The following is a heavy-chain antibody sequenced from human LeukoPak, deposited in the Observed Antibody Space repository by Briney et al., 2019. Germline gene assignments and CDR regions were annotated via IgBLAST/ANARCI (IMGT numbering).Heavy chain of an antibody. CDR3: AKDSSGYYSDGWFDP. CDR2: ISWNSGSI. D-gene: IGHD3-22*01. V-gene: IGHV3-9*03. Sequence: GGSLRLSCAASGFTFDDYAMHWVRQAPGKGLEWVSGISWNSGSIGYADSVKGRFTISRDNAKNSLYLQMNSLRAEDMALYYCAKDSSGYYSDGWFDPWGQGTLVTVSS. CDR1: GFTFDDYA. J-gene: IGHJ5*02.